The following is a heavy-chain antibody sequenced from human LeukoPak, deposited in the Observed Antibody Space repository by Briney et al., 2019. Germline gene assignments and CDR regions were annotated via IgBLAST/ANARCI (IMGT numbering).Heavy chain of an antibody. CDR1: GFTFSDYA. J-gene: IGHJ3*01. CDR3: GKDPNGDYVGAFDF. CDR2: IRGAGGNT. Sequence: GGSLRLSCAASGFTFSDYALIWVRQAPGKGLECISAIRGAGGNTYYTDSVKGRCTISRDNSRNTVYLQMNSLRAEDTALYFCGKDPNGDYVGAFDFWGPGTMVTVSS. D-gene: IGHD4-17*01. V-gene: IGHV3-23*01.